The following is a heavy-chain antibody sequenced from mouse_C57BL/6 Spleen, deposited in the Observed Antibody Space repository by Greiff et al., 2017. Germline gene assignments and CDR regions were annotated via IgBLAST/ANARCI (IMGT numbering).Heavy chain of an antibody. V-gene: IGHV1-53*01. D-gene: IGHD4-1*01. Sequence: VKLVESGTELVKPGASVKLSCKASGYTFTSYWMHWVKQRPGQGLEWIGNINPSNGGTNYNEKFKSKATLTVDKSSSTAYMQLSSLTSEDSAVYYCARLGRYAMDYWGQGTSVTVSS. J-gene: IGHJ4*01. CDR3: ARLGRYAMDY. CDR2: INPSNGGT. CDR1: GYTFTSYW.